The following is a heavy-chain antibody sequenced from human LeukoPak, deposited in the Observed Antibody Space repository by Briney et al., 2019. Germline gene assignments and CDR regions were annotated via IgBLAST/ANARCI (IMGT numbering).Heavy chain of an antibody. D-gene: IGHD2-2*01. CDR2: MNPNSGNT. Sequence: GASVKVSCKASGYTFTTYGIAWVRQATGQGLEWMGWMNPNSGNTGYAQKFQGRVTMTRNTSISTAYMELSSLRSEDTAVYYCARARGCSSTSCYRGPNWFDPWGQGTLVTVSS. CDR3: ARARGCSSTSCYRGPNWFDP. V-gene: IGHV1-8*02. J-gene: IGHJ5*02. CDR1: GYTFTTYG.